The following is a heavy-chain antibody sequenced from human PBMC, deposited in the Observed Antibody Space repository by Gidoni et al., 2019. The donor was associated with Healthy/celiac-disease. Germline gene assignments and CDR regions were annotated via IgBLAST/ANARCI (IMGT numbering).Heavy chain of an antibody. CDR1: GGSISRSSSY. V-gene: IGHV4-39*01. Sequence: QLQLQESGPGLVKPSETLSLTCTVSGGSISRSSSYWGWIRQPPGKGLAWIGSIYYSGRTYYNPSLKSRVTISVDTSKNQFSLKLSSVTAADTAVYYCARHQPYYDFWSGFWFDPWGQGTLVTVSS. J-gene: IGHJ5*02. CDR2: IYYSGRT. CDR3: ARHQPYYDFWSGFWFDP. D-gene: IGHD3-3*01.